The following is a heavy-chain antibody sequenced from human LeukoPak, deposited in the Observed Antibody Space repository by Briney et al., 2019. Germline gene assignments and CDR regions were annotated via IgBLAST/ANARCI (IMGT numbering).Heavy chain of an antibody. CDR2: IKQDASAK. CDR1: GFTFSSYW. V-gene: IGHV3-7*01. Sequence: GGSLRLSCAASGFTFSSYWMSWVRQAPGKGLEWVANIKQDASAKYYVDSVKGRFTISRDNAKNSLYLQMNSLRAEDTAVYYCARDYRGYRAPYYFDYWGQGTLVTVSS. J-gene: IGHJ4*02. D-gene: IGHD2-15*01. CDR3: ARDYRGYRAPYYFDY.